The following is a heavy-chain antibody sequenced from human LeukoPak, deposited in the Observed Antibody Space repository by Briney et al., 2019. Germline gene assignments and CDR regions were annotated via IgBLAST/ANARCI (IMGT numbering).Heavy chain of an antibody. CDR2: ITGSGGST. J-gene: IGHJ4*02. CDR1: GFTFSSYA. D-gene: IGHD3-3*02. CDR3: ARGASRISWPVIDY. Sequence: GGSLRLSCAASGFTFSSYAMSWVRQAPGKGLEGGSAITGSGGSTYYADSVKGRFTISRHHSNNSVPLQMTTLRVEDTAVYYCARGASRISWPVIDYWGQGTLVPVSS. V-gene: IGHV3-23*01.